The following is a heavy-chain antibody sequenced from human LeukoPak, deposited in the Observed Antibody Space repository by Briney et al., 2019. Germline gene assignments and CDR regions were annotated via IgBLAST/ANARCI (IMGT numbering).Heavy chain of an antibody. D-gene: IGHD3-10*01. V-gene: IGHV4-34*01. CDR3: ASALWFGELY. CDR2: INHSGST. CDR1: GGSFSGYY. Sequence: ASETLSLSCAVYGGSFSGYYWSWIRHPPGKGLEWIGEINHSGSTNYNPSLKSRVIISVDTSKNQFSLKLSSVTAADTAVYYCASALWFGELYWGQGTLVTVSS. J-gene: IGHJ4*02.